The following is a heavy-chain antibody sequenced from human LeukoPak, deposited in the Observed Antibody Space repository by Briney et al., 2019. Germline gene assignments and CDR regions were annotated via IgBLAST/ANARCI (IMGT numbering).Heavy chain of an antibody. Sequence: KPSETLSLTCTVSGGSISSYYWSWIRQPPGKGLEWIGCIYYSGSTNYNPSLKSRVTISVDTSKNQFSLKLSSVTAADTAVYYCSRHAKTYYGSGSYSTNFDYWGQGTLVTVSS. CDR2: IYYSGST. CDR1: GGSISSYY. D-gene: IGHD3-10*01. J-gene: IGHJ4*02. CDR3: SRHAKTYYGSGSYSTNFDY. V-gene: IGHV4-59*08.